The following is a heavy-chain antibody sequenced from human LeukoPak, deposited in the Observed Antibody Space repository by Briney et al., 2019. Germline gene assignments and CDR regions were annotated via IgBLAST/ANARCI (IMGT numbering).Heavy chain of an antibody. D-gene: IGHD5-24*01. CDR2: IYYSGST. V-gene: IGHV4-31*03. Sequence: SETLSLTCTVSGGSNSSGGYYWSWIRQHPGKDLEWIGYIYYSGSTYYNPSLKSRVTISVDTSKNQFSLKLSSVTAADTAVYYCARDRRDGYNYGANEIDYWGQGTLVTVSS. J-gene: IGHJ4*02. CDR3: ARDRRDGYNYGANEIDY. CDR1: GGSNSSGGYY.